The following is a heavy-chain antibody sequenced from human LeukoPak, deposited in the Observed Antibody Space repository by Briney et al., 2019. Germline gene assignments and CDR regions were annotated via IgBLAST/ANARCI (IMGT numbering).Heavy chain of an antibody. CDR2: IRSDGSST. CDR3: ARGYYFDSSVDNLLWDF. D-gene: IGHD3-22*01. CDR1: GFTFSNYW. J-gene: IGHJ4*02. V-gene: IGHV3-74*01. Sequence: PGGSLRLSCAASGFTFSNYWMHWVRQGPGKGLVWVTRIRSDGSSTDYADSVKGRFTISRDNAKNTLYLQMNSLRAEDTAVYYCARGYYFDSSVDNLLWDFWGQGTLVTVSS.